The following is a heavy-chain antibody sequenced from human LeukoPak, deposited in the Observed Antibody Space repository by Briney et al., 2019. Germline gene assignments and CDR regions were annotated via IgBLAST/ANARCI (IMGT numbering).Heavy chain of an antibody. J-gene: IGHJ3*02. CDR2: INSDGSST. CDR1: GFTFSSYW. D-gene: IGHD1-26*01. Sequence: GGSLRLSCAASGFTFSSYWMHWVRQAPGKGLVWVSRINSDGSSTSYADSVKGRFTISRDNAKNTLYLQMNSLRAEDTAVYYCASGEVWELSAFDIWGQGTMVTVSS. CDR3: ASGEVWELSAFDI. V-gene: IGHV3-74*01.